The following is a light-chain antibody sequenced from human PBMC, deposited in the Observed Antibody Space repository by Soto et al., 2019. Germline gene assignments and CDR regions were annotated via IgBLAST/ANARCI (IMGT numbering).Light chain of an antibody. J-gene: IGKJ1*01. CDR2: GAS. Sequence: EIVMTQSPATLSVSPGERATLSCRASQSVSSNLAWYQQKPGQAPRLLIYGASTRATGIPARFSGGGSGTEFTLTISSLQSEDFAVYYCQQYNNWPRRFGQGPKVAIK. CDR1: QSVSSN. CDR3: QQYNNWPRR. V-gene: IGKV3-15*01.